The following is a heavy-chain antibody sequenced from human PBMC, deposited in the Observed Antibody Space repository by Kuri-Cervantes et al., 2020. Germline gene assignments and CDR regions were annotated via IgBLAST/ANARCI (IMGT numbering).Heavy chain of an antibody. CDR1: GFTFSSYS. J-gene: IGHJ6*01. CDR2: ISSSSSYI. D-gene: IGHD3-10*01. CDR3: TRAMVRLYYGLYV. Sequence: GKSLKISCAASGFTFSSYSMNWVRQAPGKGLEWVSSISSSSSYIYYADSVKGRFTISRDKAKNSLYLQMNSLSAEDTAVYYCTRAMVRLYYGLYVWGQGTTVTVSS. V-gene: IGHV3-21*01.